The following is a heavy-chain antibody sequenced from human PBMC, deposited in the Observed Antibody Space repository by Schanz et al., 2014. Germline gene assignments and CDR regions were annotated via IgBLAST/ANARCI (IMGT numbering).Heavy chain of an antibody. CDR2: ISYDGNNE. V-gene: IGHV3-30*18. CDR1: GFTFSSYG. J-gene: IGHJ5*02. CDR3: AKEKGGHSGYDLVS. D-gene: IGHD5-12*01. Sequence: QVQLVESGGGVVQPGRSRRLSCEASGFTFSSYGMHWVRQAPGKGLEWVAVISYDGNNEDYADSVKGRFSISRDNSQNTLYLQMDSLRPEDTAVYFCAKEKGGHSGYDLVSWGQGTLLIVSS.